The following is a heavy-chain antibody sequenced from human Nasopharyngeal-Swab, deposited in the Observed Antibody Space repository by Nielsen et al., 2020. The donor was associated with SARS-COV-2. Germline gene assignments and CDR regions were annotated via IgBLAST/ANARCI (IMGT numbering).Heavy chain of an antibody. D-gene: IGHD2-2*01. CDR2: ISYDGSNK. J-gene: IGHJ4*02. CDR3: ARGPPAGSSTSGMGY. Sequence: GESLKISCAASGFSFRSYGMHWVRQAPGKGLAWVAVISYDGSNKDYADSVKGRFTISRDNSKNTLYLQMNSLRAEDTAVYYCARGPPAGSSTSGMGYWGQGTLVTVSS. V-gene: IGHV3-30*03. CDR1: GFSFRSYG.